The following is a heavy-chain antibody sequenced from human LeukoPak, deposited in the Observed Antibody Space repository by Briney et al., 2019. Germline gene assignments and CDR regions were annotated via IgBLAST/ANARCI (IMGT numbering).Heavy chain of an antibody. Sequence: GRSLRLSCAASGFTFSSYAMHWVRQAPGKGLEWVAVISYDGSNKYYADSVKGRFTISRDNSKNTLYLQMNSLRAEDTAVYYCAKLRPLGDGSTEDFDYWGQGTLVTVSS. J-gene: IGHJ4*02. CDR2: ISYDGSNK. CDR1: GFTFSSYA. D-gene: IGHD5-24*01. CDR3: AKLRPLGDGSTEDFDY. V-gene: IGHV3-30*18.